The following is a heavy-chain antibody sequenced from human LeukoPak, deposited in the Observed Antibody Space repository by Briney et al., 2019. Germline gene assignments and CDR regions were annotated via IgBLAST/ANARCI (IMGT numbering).Heavy chain of an antibody. J-gene: IGHJ1*01. CDR3: AKDSSSWPEYFQH. D-gene: IGHD6-13*01. CDR2: ISYDGNNK. Sequence: PGGSLRLSCAASGFTFSSYGMHWVRQGPGKGLEWVAVISYDGNNKYYADSVKGQFTISRDNSKNTLYLQMNSLRAEDTAVYYCAKDSSSWPEYFQHWGQGTLVTVSS. V-gene: IGHV3-33*05. CDR1: GFTFSSYG.